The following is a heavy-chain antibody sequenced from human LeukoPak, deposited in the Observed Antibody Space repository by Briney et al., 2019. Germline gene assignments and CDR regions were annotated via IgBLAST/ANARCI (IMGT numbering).Heavy chain of an antibody. Sequence: GGSLRLSCAASGFTFDDYAMNWVRQAPGKGLEWVSGISWNSGSIGYADSVKGRFTISRDNAKNSLYLQMNSLRAEDTALYYCAKDIGYSSSWNFDYWGQGTLVTVSS. CDR3: AKDIGYSSSWNFDY. CDR2: ISWNSGSI. V-gene: IGHV3-9*01. J-gene: IGHJ4*02. CDR1: GFTFDDYA. D-gene: IGHD6-13*01.